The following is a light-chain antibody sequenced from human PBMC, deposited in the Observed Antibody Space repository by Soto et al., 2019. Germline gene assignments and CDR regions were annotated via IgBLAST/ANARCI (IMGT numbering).Light chain of an antibody. CDR1: HSVSSY. Sequence: IVLTHSPATLSLSPGERATLSCTASHSVSSYLAWYQQKPGQAPRLIMYGASTRANGIPARFSGSASGTEFTLTITSLQSEDFAVYYCQQYVNWSWAFGQGTKV. V-gene: IGKV3-15*01. CDR2: GAS. CDR3: QQYVNWSWA. J-gene: IGKJ1*01.